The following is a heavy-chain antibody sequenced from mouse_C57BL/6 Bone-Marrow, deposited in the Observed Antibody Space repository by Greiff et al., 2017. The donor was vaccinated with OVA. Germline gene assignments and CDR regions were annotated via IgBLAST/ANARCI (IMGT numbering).Heavy chain of an antibody. CDR3: TRGGWLLG. D-gene: IGHD2-3*01. V-gene: IGHV1-5*01. CDR1: RYTFTSYW. Sequence: EVQLQQSGTVLARPGASVKMSCKTSRYTFTSYWMHWVKQRPGQGLEWIGALYPGNSDASSNQKVKGKAKLTAVTSASTAYMELSSLTSEDSAVYYCTRGGWLLGWGQGTLVTVSA. CDR2: LYPGNSDA. J-gene: IGHJ3*01.